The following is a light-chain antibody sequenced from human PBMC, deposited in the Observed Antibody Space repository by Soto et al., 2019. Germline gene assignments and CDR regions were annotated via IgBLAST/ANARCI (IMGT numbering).Light chain of an antibody. CDR3: CSYTSTRTYV. Sequence: QSALTQPASVSGSPGQSITISCTGTSSDIGSYNYVSWYQQHPGKAPKLMTYDVSNRPSGASDRFSGSKSGNTASLTISGLRAEDEADYYCCSYTSTRTYVFGSGTKLTVL. CDR2: DVS. V-gene: IGLV2-14*01. J-gene: IGLJ1*01. CDR1: SSDIGSYNY.